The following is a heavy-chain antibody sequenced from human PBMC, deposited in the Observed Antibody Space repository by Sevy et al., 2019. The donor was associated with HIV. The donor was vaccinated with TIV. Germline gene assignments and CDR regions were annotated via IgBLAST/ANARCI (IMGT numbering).Heavy chain of an antibody. Sequence: SQTLSLTCAISGDSVSSNTAAWNWIRQSPSRGLEWLGRTYYRSKWFNDYAVSVISRISINPDTSKNLFSLQLNSVTPEDTAMYYCARDQSSVGSNWDSVAPADYGMDVWGQGTTLTVSS. CDR1: GDSVSSNTAA. CDR2: TYYRSKWFN. CDR3: ARDQSSVGSNWDSVAPADYGMDV. D-gene: IGHD2-2*01. J-gene: IGHJ6*02. V-gene: IGHV6-1*01.